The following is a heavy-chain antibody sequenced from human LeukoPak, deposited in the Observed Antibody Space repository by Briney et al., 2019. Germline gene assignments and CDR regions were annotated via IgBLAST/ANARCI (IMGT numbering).Heavy chain of an antibody. V-gene: IGHV3-66*01. Sequence: GGSLRLSCAASGFTVSSNYMSWVRQAPGKGLEWVSVIYSGGSTYYADSVKGRFTISRDNSKNTLYLQMNSLRAEDTAVYYCAKEFNVGSWFDPWGQGTLVTVSS. D-gene: IGHD1-26*01. CDR1: GFTVSSNY. J-gene: IGHJ5*02. CDR3: AKEFNVGSWFDP. CDR2: IYSGGST.